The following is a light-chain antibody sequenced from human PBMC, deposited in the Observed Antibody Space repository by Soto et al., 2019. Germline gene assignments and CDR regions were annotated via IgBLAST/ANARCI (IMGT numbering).Light chain of an antibody. CDR2: AAS. Sequence: DIQMTQSPSSVSASVGDRVTISCRASQDNSSWLAWFQQKPGKAPNLLIYAASNLHSGVPSRFSGSGSGTDFTLTISSVQPEDFATYYCQQAKNFPPTFGRGTRLEIK. CDR3: QQAKNFPPT. CDR1: QDNSSW. J-gene: IGKJ5*01. V-gene: IGKV1-12*01.